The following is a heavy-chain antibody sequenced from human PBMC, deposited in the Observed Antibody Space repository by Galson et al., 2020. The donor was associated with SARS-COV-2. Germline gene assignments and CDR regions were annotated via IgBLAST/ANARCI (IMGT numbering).Heavy chain of an antibody. Sequence: TGGSLRLSCAASGFTFSSYAMHWVRQAPGKGLEWVAVIWYDGSNKYYADSVKGRFTISRDNSKNTLYLQMNSLRAEDTAVYYCAREGDCTNGVCYGMDVWGQGTTVTVSS. J-gene: IGHJ6*02. CDR3: AREGDCTNGVCYGMDV. V-gene: IGHV3-33*08. CDR2: IWYDGSNK. CDR1: GFTFSSYA. D-gene: IGHD2-8*01.